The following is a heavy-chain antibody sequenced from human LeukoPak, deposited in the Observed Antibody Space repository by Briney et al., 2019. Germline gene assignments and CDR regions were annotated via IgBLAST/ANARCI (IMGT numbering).Heavy chain of an antibody. CDR2: ISSSGTTI. CDR3: ARDPDYYGFDGAFDI. D-gene: IGHD3-10*01. V-gene: IGHV3-11*01. J-gene: IGHJ3*02. CDR1: XVIFSXYY. Sequence: XXSCXAXXVIFSXYYMSWIRQAPGKGLEWVSYISSSGTTIYYADSVKGRFTISRDNAKNSLYLQMNSLRAEDTAVYYCARDPDYYGFDGAFDIWGRGTMVTVSS.